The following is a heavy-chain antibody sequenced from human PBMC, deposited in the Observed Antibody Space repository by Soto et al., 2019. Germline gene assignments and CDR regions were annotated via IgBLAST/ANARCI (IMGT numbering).Heavy chain of an antibody. V-gene: IGHV3-48*01. Sequence: GGSLRLSCAASGFTFSSYSMNWVRQAPGKGLEWVSYISSSSSTIYYADSVKGRFTISRDNAKNSLYLQMNSLRAEDTAVYYCASLAAAAVDYWGQGTLVTVSS. J-gene: IGHJ4*02. CDR2: ISSSSSTI. CDR1: GFTFSSYS. D-gene: IGHD6-13*01. CDR3: ASLAAAAVDY.